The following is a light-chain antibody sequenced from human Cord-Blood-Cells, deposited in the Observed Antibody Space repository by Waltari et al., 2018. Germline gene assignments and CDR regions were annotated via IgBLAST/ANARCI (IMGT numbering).Light chain of an antibody. V-gene: IGKV1-33*01. CDR1: QDISNY. J-gene: IGKJ3*01. Sequence: EIQMTKSPSPLSASVGDRVTSTCQASQDISNYLHWYQQKPGKAPKLLIYDASNLETGVPSRFSGSGSGTDFTFTISSLQPEDIATYYCQQDDNLPPTFGPGTKVDIK. CDR2: DAS. CDR3: QQDDNLPPT.